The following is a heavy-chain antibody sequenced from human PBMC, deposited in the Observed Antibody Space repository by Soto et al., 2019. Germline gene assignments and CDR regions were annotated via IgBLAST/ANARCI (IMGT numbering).Heavy chain of an antibody. Sequence: SETLSLTCTVSGGSISSYYWSWIRQPPGKGLEWIGYIYYSGSTNYNPSLKSRVTISVDTSKNQFSLKLSSVTAADTAVYYCARVEGYDIFDYWGQGTLVTVSS. CDR2: IYYSGST. CDR1: GGSISSYY. J-gene: IGHJ4*02. D-gene: IGHD5-12*01. CDR3: ARVEGYDIFDY. V-gene: IGHV4-59*01.